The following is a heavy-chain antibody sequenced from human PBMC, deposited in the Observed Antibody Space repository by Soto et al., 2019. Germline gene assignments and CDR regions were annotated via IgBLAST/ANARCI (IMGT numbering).Heavy chain of an antibody. V-gene: IGHV4-31*03. Sequence: SETLSLTCTVSGGSISSVGYYWGWIRQHPGKGMEWIGYIYHSGSTYYNPSLKSRFTISIDTSENQFSLRLSPVTAADTAVYYCARVLRSGYDRSVAEYYFDRWGQGTLVTVSS. CDR1: GGSISSVGYY. J-gene: IGHJ4*02. CDR3: ARVLRSGYDRSVAEYYFDR. CDR2: IYHSGST. D-gene: IGHD5-12*01.